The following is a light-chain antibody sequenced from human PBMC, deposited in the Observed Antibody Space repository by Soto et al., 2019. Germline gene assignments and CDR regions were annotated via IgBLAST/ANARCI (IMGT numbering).Light chain of an antibody. CDR2: GVS. J-gene: IGKJ4*01. V-gene: IGKV3D-20*02. Sequence: EIVLTQSPGTLSLSPGERATLSCRASQAVRSEYFAWYQQKPGQPPRLLIFGVSTRATGIPDRFSGGGSGTDFTLTISSLEPEDFAVYYCQQRSNWPLFGGGTKVDIK. CDR3: QQRSNWPL. CDR1: QAVRSEY.